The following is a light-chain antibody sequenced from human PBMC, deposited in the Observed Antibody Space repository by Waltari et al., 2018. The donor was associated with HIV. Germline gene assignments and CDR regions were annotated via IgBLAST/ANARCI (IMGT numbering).Light chain of an antibody. CDR1: QSIYNS. J-gene: IGKJ2*01. CDR3: QQYGSSPPYT. CDR2: RAS. Sequence: IVMTQSPATLSVSPWERVTLSCSASQSIYNSLAWYQQKTGPAPRLLLNRASVRATDTPPRFSGSGSGTEFTITISSLQSEDSAVYSCQQYGSSPPYTFGQGTKLEIK. V-gene: IGKV3-15*01.